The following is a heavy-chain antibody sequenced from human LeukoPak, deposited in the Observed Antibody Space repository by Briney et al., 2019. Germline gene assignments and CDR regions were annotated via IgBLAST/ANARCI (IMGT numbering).Heavy chain of an antibody. Sequence: PSETLSLTCAVYGGSFSGYYWSWIRQPPGKGLEWIGEINHSGSTNYNPSLKSRVTISVDKSKNQFSLKLSSVTAADTAVYYCARVGWSGYRMYNWFDPWGQGTLVTVSS. J-gene: IGHJ5*02. V-gene: IGHV4-34*01. D-gene: IGHD3-3*01. CDR3: ARVGWSGYRMYNWFDP. CDR2: INHSGST. CDR1: GGSFSGYY.